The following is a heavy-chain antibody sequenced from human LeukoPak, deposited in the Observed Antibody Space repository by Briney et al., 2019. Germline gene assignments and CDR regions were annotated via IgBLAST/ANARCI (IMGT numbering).Heavy chain of an antibody. J-gene: IGHJ5*02. CDR1: GFTFSSYW. CDR3: ARGIRYCIDGVCQNWFDP. Sequence: GGSLRLSCAASGFTFSSYWMHWVRQAPGKGLVWVSRINSDGSSTSYADSVKGRFTISRGNAKNTLYLQMNSLRAEDTAVYYCARGIRYCIDGVCQNWFDPWGQGTLVTVSS. CDR2: INSDGSST. V-gene: IGHV3-74*01. D-gene: IGHD2-8*01.